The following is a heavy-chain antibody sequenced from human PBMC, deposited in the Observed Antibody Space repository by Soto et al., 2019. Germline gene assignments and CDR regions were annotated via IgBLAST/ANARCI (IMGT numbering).Heavy chain of an antibody. CDR3: ADGPPYYDSMGYYLH. D-gene: IGHD3-22*01. CDR2: IYWDEDN. Sequence: QITLKESGPTLVKPTQTLTLTCTFSGFSLSTSGVGVCWIRQPPGKALQWLALIYWDEDNRSSPSLKSRLTMTKGVSKRPRVRTLTTVDPVDIATQYCADGPPYYDSMGYYLHWCHGTMVTVSS. CDR1: GFSLSTSGVG. V-gene: IGHV2-5*02. J-gene: IGHJ1*01.